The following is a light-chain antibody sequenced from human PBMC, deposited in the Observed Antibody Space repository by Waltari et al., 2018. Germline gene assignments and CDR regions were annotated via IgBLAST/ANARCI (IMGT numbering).Light chain of an antibody. V-gene: IGKV3-20*01. CDR1: QSLGSRY. CDR2: GAF. Sequence: EILLTQSPGTLSLSPGERATLFCRAAQSLGSRYLAWYQHKPGQAPRLLIYGAFTRAPGIPDRCRGSGAGTDFTLTSTRLEPEDFAVYYCQEFGGSFGGGTKVEIK. J-gene: IGKJ4*01. CDR3: QEFGGS.